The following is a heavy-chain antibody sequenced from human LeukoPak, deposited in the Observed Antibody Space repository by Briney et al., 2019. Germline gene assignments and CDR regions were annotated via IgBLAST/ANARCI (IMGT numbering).Heavy chain of an antibody. J-gene: IGHJ6*04. D-gene: IGHD2-2*01. CDR3: AKGVSRCSSTSCPHRYYYYGMDV. Sequence: PGGSLRLSCAASGFTFDDYAMHWVRQAPGKGLEWVSLISWDGGSTYYADSVKGRFTISRDNSKNSLYLQMNSLRAEDTALYYCAKGVSRCSSTSCPHRYYYYGMDVWGKGTMVTVSS. CDR1: GFTFDDYA. V-gene: IGHV3-43D*04. CDR2: ISWDGGST.